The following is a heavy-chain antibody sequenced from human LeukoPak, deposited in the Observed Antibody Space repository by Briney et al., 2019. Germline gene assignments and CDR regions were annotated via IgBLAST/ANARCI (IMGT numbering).Heavy chain of an antibody. D-gene: IGHD2-21*02. V-gene: IGHV3-23*01. J-gene: IGHJ4*02. CDR2: ITNSGGGT. CDR3: AKKGAVTATGYFDY. CDR1: GFTFSNYA. Sequence: GGSLRLSCAASGFTFSNYAMSWVRQAPGKGLEWVSGITNSGGGTFYADSVKGRFTISRDNSMNTLYLQMNNLRAEDTAIYYCAKKGAVTATGYFDYWGQGTLVTVSS.